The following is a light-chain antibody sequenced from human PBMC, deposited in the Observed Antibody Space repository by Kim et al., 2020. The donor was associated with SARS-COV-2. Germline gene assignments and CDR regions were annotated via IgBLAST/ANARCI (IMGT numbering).Light chain of an antibody. J-gene: IGKJ4*01. CDR2: GAS. Sequence: SVSPGERVTLSCRANQSVSSNLAWYQHKAGQAPRLLIYGASTRATGIPARFSGGGSGTEFTLTISSLQSEDFAVYYCQQYNSWLTFGGGTKVDIK. CDR1: QSVSSN. CDR3: QQYNSWLT. V-gene: IGKV3-15*01.